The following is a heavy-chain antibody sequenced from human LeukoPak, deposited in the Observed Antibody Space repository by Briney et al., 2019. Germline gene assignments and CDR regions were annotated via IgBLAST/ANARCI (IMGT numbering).Heavy chain of an antibody. J-gene: IGHJ4*02. CDR1: GFTFSSYG. D-gene: IGHD3-10*01. CDR2: INSDGSST. CDR3: AKASRLLHGSGSYPGYFDY. V-gene: IGHV3-74*01. Sequence: GRSLRLSCAASGFTFSSYGMHWVRQAPGKGLVWVSRINSDGSSTSYADSVKGRFTISRDNSKNTLYLQMNSLRAEDTAVYYCAKASRLLHGSGSYPGYFDYWGQGTLVTVSS.